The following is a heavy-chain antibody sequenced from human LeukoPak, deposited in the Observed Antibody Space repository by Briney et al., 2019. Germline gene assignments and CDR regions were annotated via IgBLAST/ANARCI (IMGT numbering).Heavy chain of an antibody. CDR2: IYISGST. D-gene: IGHD3-10*01. J-gene: IGHJ4*02. CDR1: GVSVSSYY. Sequence: SETLSLTCTVSGVSVSSYYWSWIRQPAGRGLEWIGHIYISGSTNYNPSLKSRVTMSVDTSKNQFSLKLSSVTAADTAVYYCARQTGSGLFSLPGGQGTLVTVSS. V-gene: IGHV4-4*07. CDR3: ARQTGSGLFSLP.